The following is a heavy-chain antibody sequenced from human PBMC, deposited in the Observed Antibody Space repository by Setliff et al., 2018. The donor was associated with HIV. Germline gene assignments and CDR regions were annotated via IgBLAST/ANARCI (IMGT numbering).Heavy chain of an antibody. CDR2: IYYSGST. D-gene: IGHD5-18*01. CDR1: GGSISSYY. V-gene: IGHV4-59*12. Sequence: SETLSLTCTVSGGSISSYYWSWIRQPPGKGLEWIGYIYYSGSTNYNPSLKSRVTISVDTSKNQFSLKLSSVTAADTAVYYCARARNFHGNNYGYSAGAYWYFDLWGRGTLVTVSS. CDR3: ARARNFHGNNYGYSAGAYWYFDL. J-gene: IGHJ2*01.